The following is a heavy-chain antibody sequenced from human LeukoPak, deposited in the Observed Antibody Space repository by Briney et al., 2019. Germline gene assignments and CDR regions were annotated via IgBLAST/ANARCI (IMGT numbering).Heavy chain of an antibody. J-gene: IGHJ6*03. D-gene: IGHD2-15*01. CDR2: VYYSGST. CDR1: GGSISSYY. CDR3: AGGKTPNCSGGSCSPNYYYYYMDV. V-gene: IGHV4-59*04. Sequence: SETLSLTCTVSGGSISSYYWNWIRQPPGKGLEWIGYVYYSGSTYYNPSLKSRVTISVDTSKNQFSLKLSSVTAADTAVYYCAGGKTPNCSGGSCSPNYYYYYMDVWGKGTTVTVSS.